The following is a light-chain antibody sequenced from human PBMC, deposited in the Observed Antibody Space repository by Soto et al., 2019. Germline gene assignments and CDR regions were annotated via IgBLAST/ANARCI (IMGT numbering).Light chain of an antibody. CDR3: QQDNNWPPIT. CDR2: AAS. CDR1: QSLSSN. V-gene: IGKV3-15*01. J-gene: IGKJ5*01. Sequence: IVMTQSPATLSVSPGERATLSCRASQSLSSNLAWYQQKPGQSPRLLIYAASTRATGVPARFSGSGSGTEFTLTINSLQSEDFAVYYCQQDNNWPPITFGQGTRLEIK.